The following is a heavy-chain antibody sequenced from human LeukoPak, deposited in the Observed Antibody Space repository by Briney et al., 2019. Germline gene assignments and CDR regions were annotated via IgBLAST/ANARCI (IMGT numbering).Heavy chain of an antibody. Sequence: ASLKVSCKASGYTFTGYYMHWVRQAPGQGLEWMGWINPNSGGTNYAQKFQGRVTMTRDTSISTAYMELSRLRSDDTAVYYCARGYDILTGLNYWGQGTLVTVSS. CDR1: GYTFTGYY. J-gene: IGHJ4*02. CDR2: INPNSGGT. CDR3: ARGYDILTGLNY. V-gene: IGHV1-2*02. D-gene: IGHD3-9*01.